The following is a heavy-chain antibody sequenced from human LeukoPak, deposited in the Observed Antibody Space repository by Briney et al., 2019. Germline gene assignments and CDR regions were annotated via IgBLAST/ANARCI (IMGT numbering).Heavy chain of an antibody. D-gene: IGHD6-6*01. J-gene: IGHJ4*02. V-gene: IGHV3-23*01. CDR1: GFTFSSYA. Sequence: PGGSLRLSCAASGFTFSSYAMSWVRQAPGKGLEWVSAISGSGGSTYYADSVKGRFTISRDTSKNTLYLQMNNLRAEDTAVYYCAQDRETYEYTFDYWGQGTLVTVSS. CDR2: ISGSGGST. CDR3: AQDRETYEYTFDY.